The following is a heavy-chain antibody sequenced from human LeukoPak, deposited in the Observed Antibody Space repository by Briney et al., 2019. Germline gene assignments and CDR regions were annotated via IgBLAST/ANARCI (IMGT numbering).Heavy chain of an antibody. J-gene: IGHJ4*02. Sequence: SETLSLTCTVSGGSISSSSYYWGWIRQPPGKGLEWIGSIYYSGSTYYNPSLKSRVTISVDTSKNQFSLKLSSVTAADTAVYYCARAPPLYYGGNSDHFDYWGQGTLVTVSS. V-gene: IGHV4-39*07. D-gene: IGHD4-23*01. CDR2: IYYSGST. CDR1: GGSISSSSYY. CDR3: ARAPPLYYGGNSDHFDY.